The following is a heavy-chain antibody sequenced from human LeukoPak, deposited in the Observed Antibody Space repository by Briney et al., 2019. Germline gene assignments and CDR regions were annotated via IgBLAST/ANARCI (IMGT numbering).Heavy chain of an antibody. CDR2: ISVTSVTI. Sequence: PGGSLRLSCAASGFTFSTFTMSWVRQAPGKGLEWISYISVTSVTIRYADSVKGRFTISRDNVQNSLFLQMNSLRVDDTAVYYCARGGGYDSFGGFDSWGQGTLVTVSS. CDR3: ARGGGYDSFGGFDS. CDR1: GFTFSTFT. D-gene: IGHD5-12*01. V-gene: IGHV3-48*04. J-gene: IGHJ4*02.